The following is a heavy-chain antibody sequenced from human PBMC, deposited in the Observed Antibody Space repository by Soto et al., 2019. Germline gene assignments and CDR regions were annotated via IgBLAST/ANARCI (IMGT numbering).Heavy chain of an antibody. V-gene: IGHV3-30*18. CDR1: GFTFSSYG. D-gene: IGHD3-10*01. J-gene: IGHJ4*02. CDR2: ISYDGSNK. CDR3: AKDVRHTPLLWFGEFAPYCFDY. Sequence: GGSLRLSCAASGFTFSSYGMHWVRQAPGKGLEWVAVISYDGSNKYYADSVKGRFTISRDNSKNTLYLQMNSLRAEDTAVYYCAKDVRHTPLLWFGEFAPYCFDYWGQGTLVTVSS.